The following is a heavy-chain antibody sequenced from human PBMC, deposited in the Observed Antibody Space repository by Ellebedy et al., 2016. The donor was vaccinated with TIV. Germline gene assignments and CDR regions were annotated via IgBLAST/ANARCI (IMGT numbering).Heavy chain of an antibody. CDR1: RFTFSIFG. V-gene: IGHV3-30*18. J-gene: IGHJ4*02. Sequence: GESLKISXAASRFTFSIFGLHWVRQAPGKGLEWVAIISSDGTNKYYADSVRGRFTISRDNSKNTRYLQMDSLRPEDTAIYYCAKDESGGDLPRPFDNWGQGTLVTVSS. CDR3: AKDESGGDLPRPFDN. D-gene: IGHD5-12*01. CDR2: ISSDGTNK.